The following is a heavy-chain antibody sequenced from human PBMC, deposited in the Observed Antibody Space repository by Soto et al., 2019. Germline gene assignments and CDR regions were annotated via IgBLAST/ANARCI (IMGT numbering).Heavy chain of an antibody. D-gene: IGHD4-17*01. J-gene: IGHJ6*03. CDR3: AKAVSRDGDPWYYYYMDV. CDR1: GFTFSNYA. CDR2: ISGSGGST. V-gene: IGHV3-23*01. Sequence: GGSLRLSCAASGFTFSNYAMSWVRQAPGRGLEWVSAISGSGGSTYYADSVKGRFTISRDNSRNTLYLQMNSLRAEDTAVYYCAKAVSRDGDPWYYYYMDVWGKGTTVPVSS.